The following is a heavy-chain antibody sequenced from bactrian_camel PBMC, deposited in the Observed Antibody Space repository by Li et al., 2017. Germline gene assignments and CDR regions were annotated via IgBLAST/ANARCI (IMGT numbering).Heavy chain of an antibody. CDR2: ISNGGAT. CDR3: AAEAGHDCYEVTKGGRDFGY. J-gene: IGHJ6*01. Sequence: HVQLVESGGGLVQPGGSLRLSCATSGFTFSSYYVSWVRQAPGKGLEWVSGISNGGATYYTYSVKDRFTISKDSVKNTLYLEMNSLKPEDTAMYYCAAEAGHDCYEVTKGGRDFGYWGQGTQVTVS. D-gene: IGHD3*01. V-gene: IGHV3S5*01. CDR1: GFTFSSYY.